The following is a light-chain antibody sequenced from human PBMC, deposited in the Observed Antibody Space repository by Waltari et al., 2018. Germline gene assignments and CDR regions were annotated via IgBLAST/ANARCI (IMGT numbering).Light chain of an antibody. CDR3: QQYSNRVYT. CDR2: GAT. Sequence: EIVLTQSPGTLSLSAGERATLSCRASQSVSSGSLAWYQQKLGHPPRLLIYGATTRATGIPDRFSGSGSGTDFTLTISGLESEDFAVYYCQQYSNRVYTFGQGTKVEMK. J-gene: IGKJ2*01. CDR1: QSVSSGS. V-gene: IGKV3-20*01.